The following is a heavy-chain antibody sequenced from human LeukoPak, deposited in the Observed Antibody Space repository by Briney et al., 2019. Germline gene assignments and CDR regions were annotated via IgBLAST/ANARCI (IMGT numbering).Heavy chain of an antibody. V-gene: IGHV4-34*01. CDR2: INHSGST. CDR1: GGSISSYY. J-gene: IGHJ3*02. D-gene: IGHD2-15*01. CDR3: ARDAGGRWSDAFDI. Sequence: SETLSLTCTVSGGSISSYYWSWIRQPPGKGLEWIGEINHSGSTNYNPSLKRRVTISVDTSKNQFSLKLSSVTAADTAVYYCARDAGGRWSDAFDIWGQGTMATVSS.